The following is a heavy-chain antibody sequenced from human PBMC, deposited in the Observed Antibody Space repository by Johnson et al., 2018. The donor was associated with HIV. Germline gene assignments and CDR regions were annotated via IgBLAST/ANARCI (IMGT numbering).Heavy chain of an antibody. CDR2: IREDGSDK. J-gene: IGHJ3*01. D-gene: IGHD2-2*01. Sequence: VQLVESGGGLVQPGGSLRLSCAASGFIFSSYWMTWVRQAPGKGLEWLANIREDGSDKYYVGSVKGRFTISRDNAKNSLYLQMNNLRGEDTAVYYCVRDHQPWGQGTMVTVSS. CDR3: VRDHQP. V-gene: IGHV3-7*05. CDR1: GFIFSSYW.